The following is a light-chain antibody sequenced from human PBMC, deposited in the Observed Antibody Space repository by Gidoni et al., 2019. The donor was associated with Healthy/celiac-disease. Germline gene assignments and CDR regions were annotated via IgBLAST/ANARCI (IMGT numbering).Light chain of an antibody. CDR2: DAS. V-gene: IGKV1-33*01. CDR1: QDISNY. CDR3: QQYDNIPLT. J-gene: IGKJ4*01. Sequence: IHITQSPSSLSASVGDRVTITCQASQDISNYLNWYQQKPGKAPKLLIYDASNLETGVPSRFSGSGSGTDFTFTISSLQPEDIATYYCQQYDNIPLTFAGGTKVEIK.